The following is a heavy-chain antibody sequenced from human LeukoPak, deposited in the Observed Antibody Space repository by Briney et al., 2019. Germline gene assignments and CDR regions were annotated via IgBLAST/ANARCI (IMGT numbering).Heavy chain of an antibody. J-gene: IGHJ4*02. CDR3: AKSLSVGATTYYFDY. V-gene: IGHV3-21*01. CDR2: ISSSSDDI. CDR1: GFTFSSYT. Sequence: GGSLRLSCAASGFTFSSYTMNWVRQAPGKGLEWVSSISSSSDDIYYADSVKGRFTISRDNAKNSLFLQVNSLRAEDTAVYYCAKSLSVGATTYYFDYWGQGTLVTVSS. D-gene: IGHD1-26*01.